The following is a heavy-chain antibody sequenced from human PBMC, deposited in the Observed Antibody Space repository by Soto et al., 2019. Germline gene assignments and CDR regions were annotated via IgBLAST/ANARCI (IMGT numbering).Heavy chain of an antibody. CDR3: ARHNYDGSGFYYYYYGMDV. J-gene: IGHJ6*02. CDR1: GDSISSSTYS. V-gene: IGHV4-39*01. Sequence: PSETLSLTCTVSGDSISSSTYSWGWIRQPPGKGLEWIGEINHSGNTNYNPSLESRVTISVDTSKNQLSLNLSSVTAADTAVYYCARHNYDGSGFYYYYYGMDVWGQGTTVTVSS. CDR2: INHSGNT. D-gene: IGHD3-22*01.